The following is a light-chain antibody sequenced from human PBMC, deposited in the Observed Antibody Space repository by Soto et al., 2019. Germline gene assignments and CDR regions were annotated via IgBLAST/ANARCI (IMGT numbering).Light chain of an antibody. CDR1: QSISTY. CDR2: AAS. V-gene: IGKV1-39*01. Sequence: DIQMTQSPSSLSASVGDRVAITCRASQSISTYLNWYQQKPGKAPKLLIYAASSLQSGVPSRFSGSGSGTDFTLTISSLQPEDFATYYCQQSYSTLRTFDQGTKVETK. CDR3: QQSYSTLRT. J-gene: IGKJ1*01.